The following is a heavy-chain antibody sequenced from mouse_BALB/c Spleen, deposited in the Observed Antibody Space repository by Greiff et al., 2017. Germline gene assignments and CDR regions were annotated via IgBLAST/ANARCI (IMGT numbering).Heavy chain of an antibody. Sequence: EVKLMESGPGLVKPSQSLSLTCTVTGYSITSDYAWNWIRQFPGNQLEWMGYISYSGSTSYNPSLKSRISITRDTSKNQFFLQLNSVTTEDTATYYCARGTTATDYFDYWGQGTTLTVSS. CDR3: ARGTTATDYFDY. D-gene: IGHD1-2*01. CDR2: ISYSGST. V-gene: IGHV3-2*02. CDR1: GYSITSDYA. J-gene: IGHJ2*01.